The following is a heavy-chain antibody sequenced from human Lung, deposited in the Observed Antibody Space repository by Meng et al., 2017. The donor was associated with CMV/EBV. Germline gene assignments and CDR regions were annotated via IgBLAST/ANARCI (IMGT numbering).Heavy chain of an antibody. D-gene: IGHD6-19*01. CDR1: GDSVSSNSAA. J-gene: IGHJ4*02. CDR2: TYYRSKWYN. CDR3: ARSGSSGWIDY. Sequence: QLQLQQSGPGLVKPSQPLPLTWALSGDSVSSNSAAWNWIRHSPSRGLEWLGRTYYRSKWYNGYAVSVKSRITINPDTSKNQFSLQLNSVTPEDTAMYYCARSGSSGWIDYWGQGTLVTVSS. V-gene: IGHV6-1*01.